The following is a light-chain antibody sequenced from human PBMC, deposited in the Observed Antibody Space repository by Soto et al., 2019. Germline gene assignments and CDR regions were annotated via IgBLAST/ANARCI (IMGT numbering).Light chain of an antibody. J-gene: IGLJ3*02. CDR2: STD. Sequence: QAVVTQEPSFSVSPGGTVTLTCGLSSGPVSTSYYPSWYQQTPGQAPRTLIYSTDTRSSGVPDRFSGSILGNKAALTITGAQADDESDYYCGLYMGSGISVFGGGTKLTVL. CDR3: GLYMGSGISV. CDR1: SGPVSTSYY. V-gene: IGLV8-61*01.